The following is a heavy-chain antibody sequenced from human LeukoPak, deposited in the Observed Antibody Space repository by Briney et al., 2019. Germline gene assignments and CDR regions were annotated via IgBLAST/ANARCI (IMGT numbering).Heavy chain of an antibody. CDR3: ARDRPGGSSLDY. Sequence: PSETLSLTCTVSGGSFGTYYWTWVWQSVGKGLEWIGRLSPSGTTNYSPSLKSRVTISIDTSKNQFSLKVNSVTAADTAVYYCARDRPGGSSLDYWGQGTLVTVSS. CDR2: LSPSGTT. J-gene: IGHJ4*02. V-gene: IGHV4-4*07. D-gene: IGHD6-13*01. CDR1: GGSFGTYY.